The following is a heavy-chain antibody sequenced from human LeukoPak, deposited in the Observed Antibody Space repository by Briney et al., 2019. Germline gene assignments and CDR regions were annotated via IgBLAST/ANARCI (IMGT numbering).Heavy chain of an antibody. Sequence: SETLSLTCTVSGGSISSYYWSWIRQPAGKGLEWIGRIYTSGSTNYNPSLKSRVTMSVDTSKNQFSLKLSSVTAADTAVYYCALRTAMVTYFDYWGQGTLVTVSS. D-gene: IGHD5-18*01. V-gene: IGHV4-4*07. CDR3: ALRTAMVTYFDY. CDR1: GGSISSYY. J-gene: IGHJ4*02. CDR2: IYTSGST.